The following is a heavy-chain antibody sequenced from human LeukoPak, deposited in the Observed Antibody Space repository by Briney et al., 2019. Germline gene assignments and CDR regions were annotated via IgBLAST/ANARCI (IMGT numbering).Heavy chain of an antibody. CDR2: ISGGGGST. CDR1: GFTFSSYG. D-gene: IGHD1-1*01. V-gene: IGHV3-23*01. CDR3: AKRPAGTTKGFDY. Sequence: GGSLRLSCAASGFTFSSYGMSWVRQAPGKGLEWVSAISGGGGSTYYADSVKGRFTISRDNSKNTLYLQMNSLRAEDTAVYYCAKRPAGTTKGFDYWGQGTLVTVSS. J-gene: IGHJ4*02.